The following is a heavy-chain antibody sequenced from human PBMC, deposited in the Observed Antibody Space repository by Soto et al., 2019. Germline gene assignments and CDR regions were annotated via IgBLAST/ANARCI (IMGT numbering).Heavy chain of an antibody. CDR3: ARCGYDILTGYYPFDY. CDR2: ISAYNGNT. V-gene: IGHV1-18*04. Sequence: ASVKVSCKASGYTFTSYGISWVRQAPGQGLEWMGWISAYNGNTNYAQKLQGRVTMTTDTSTSTAHMELRSLRSDDTAVYYCARCGYDILTGYYPFDYWGQGTLVTVSS. J-gene: IGHJ4*02. D-gene: IGHD3-9*01. CDR1: GYTFTSYG.